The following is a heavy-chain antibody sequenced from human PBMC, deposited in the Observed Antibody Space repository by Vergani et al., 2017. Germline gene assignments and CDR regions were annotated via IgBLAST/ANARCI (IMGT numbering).Heavy chain of an antibody. CDR2: IFTSGST. J-gene: IGHJ4*02. CDR1: GGSISSGTYQ. V-gene: IGHV4-61*02. Sequence: QVQLQQWGAGLLKPSQTLSLTCTVSGGSISSGTYQWSWIRQPAGKGLEWIGRIFTSGSTNYNHSLKSRVTISLDTSKNLFSLKLSSLTAADTAVYYCARAPGILTGYTHVYFNYWGQGTLVTVSS. D-gene: IGHD3-9*01. CDR3: ARAPGILTGYTHVYFNY.